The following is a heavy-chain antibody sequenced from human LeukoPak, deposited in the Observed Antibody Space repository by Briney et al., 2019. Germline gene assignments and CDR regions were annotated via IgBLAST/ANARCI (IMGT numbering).Heavy chain of an antibody. D-gene: IGHD1-26*01. Sequence: ASVKVSCKVSGSTLTELSINWVRQAPGKGLEWMGGFDPKDGGTIYAQNFQGRVTLTEDTSTDTAYMELSSLRSEDTAVYYCATDLIVGPTTDLDYWGQGTLVTVSS. CDR2: FDPKDGGT. CDR3: ATDLIVGPTTDLDY. V-gene: IGHV1-24*01. CDR1: GSTLTELS. J-gene: IGHJ4*02.